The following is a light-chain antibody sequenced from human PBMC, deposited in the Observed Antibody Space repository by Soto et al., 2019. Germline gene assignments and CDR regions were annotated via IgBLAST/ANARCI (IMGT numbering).Light chain of an antibody. V-gene: IGKV1-5*01. Sequence: DIQMYNSPSSVSASVGDRVTITCRASQSISSYLNWYQQKPGKAPKLLIYAASSLQSGVPSRFSGSGSGTEFTLTISSLQPDDFATYYCQQYNSYSLTFGQGTNVDI. CDR2: AAS. CDR1: QSISSY. J-gene: IGKJ1*01. CDR3: QQYNSYSLT.